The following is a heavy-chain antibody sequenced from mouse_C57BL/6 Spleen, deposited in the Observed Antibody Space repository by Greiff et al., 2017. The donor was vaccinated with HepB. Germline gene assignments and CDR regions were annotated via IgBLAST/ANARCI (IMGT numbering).Heavy chain of an antibody. V-gene: IGHV1-69*01. CDR2: IDPSDSYT. D-gene: IGHD2-5*01. CDR3: AIYYSNWDY. Sequence: QVQLQQPGAELVMPGASVKLSCKASGYTFTSYWMHWVKQRPGQGLEWIGEIDPSDSYTNYNQKFKGKSTLTVDKSSSTAYMQLSSLTSEDSAVYYCAIYYSNWDYWGQGTTLTVSS. J-gene: IGHJ2*01. CDR1: GYTFTSYW.